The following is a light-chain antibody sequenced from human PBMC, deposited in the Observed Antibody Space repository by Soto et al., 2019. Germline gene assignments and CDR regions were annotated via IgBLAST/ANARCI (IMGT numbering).Light chain of an antibody. V-gene: IGKV1-5*03. CDR2: GAS. J-gene: IGKJ1*01. CDR3: QQYLSTRT. Sequence: DIQMTQSPSTLSASVGDRVTITCRARQSSRAWLAWYQQKPGEAPKLMIYGASTLESGVPSRFSGSGYGTEFTLTISSLQPDDFGVYYCQQYLSTRTFGQGTKVEVK. CDR1: QSSRAW.